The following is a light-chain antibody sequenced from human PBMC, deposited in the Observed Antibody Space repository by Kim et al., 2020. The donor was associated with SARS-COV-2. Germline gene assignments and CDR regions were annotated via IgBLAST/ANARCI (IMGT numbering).Light chain of an antibody. CDR3: QAWDSSTFYVV. J-gene: IGLJ2*01. CDR1: KLGDKY. Sequence: PSQTATSTCSGDKLGDKYACWDKQKPSQSPVLVSYQDTKRPSGIPERFSGSNAGNTATLTIRGTQAMDEADYYCQAWDSSTFYVVFGGGTKVTVL. V-gene: IGLV3-1*01. CDR2: QDT.